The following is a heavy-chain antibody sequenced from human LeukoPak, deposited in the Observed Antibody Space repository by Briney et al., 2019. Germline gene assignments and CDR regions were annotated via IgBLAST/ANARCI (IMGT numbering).Heavy chain of an antibody. CDR3: ARERCSGGSCYLGGVLRGYFDS. CDR1: GDSISSYY. V-gene: IGHV4-59*01. D-gene: IGHD2-15*01. Sequence: SETLSLTCTVSGDSISSYYWSWIRQPPGKGLEWIGYIYYSGSTNYNPSLKSRVTISVDTSKNQFSLKLSSVTAADTAVYYYARERCSGGSCYLGGVLRGYFDSWGQGTLVTVSS. CDR2: IYYSGST. J-gene: IGHJ4*02.